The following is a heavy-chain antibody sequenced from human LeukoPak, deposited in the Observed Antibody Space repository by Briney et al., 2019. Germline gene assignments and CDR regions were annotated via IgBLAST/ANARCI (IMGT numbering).Heavy chain of an antibody. J-gene: IGHJ4*02. V-gene: IGHV4-39*07. CDR1: GGSISSGDYY. Sequence: SETLSLTCTVSGGSISSGDYYWTWIRQPPGKGLEWIGEINHSGSTNYNPSLKSRVTISVDTSKNQFSLKLSSVTAADTAVYYCARGPFVLWFGDRTMGFDYWGQGTLVTVSS. CDR2: INHSGST. CDR3: ARGPFVLWFGDRTMGFDY. D-gene: IGHD3-10*01.